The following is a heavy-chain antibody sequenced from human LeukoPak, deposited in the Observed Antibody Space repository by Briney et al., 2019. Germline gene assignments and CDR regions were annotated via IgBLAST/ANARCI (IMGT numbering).Heavy chain of an antibody. CDR1: GYTFTSYG. V-gene: IGHV1-18*01. CDR3: ARDRGNLFDILTGYYTSIRYYMDV. CDR2: ISAYNGNT. J-gene: IGHJ6*03. D-gene: IGHD3-9*01. Sequence: GASVKVSCKASGYTFTSYGISWVRQAPGQGLEWMGWISAYNGNTNYAQKLQGRVTMTTDTSTSTAYMELRSLRSDDTAVYYCARDRGNLFDILTGYYTSIRYYMDVWGKGTTVTISS.